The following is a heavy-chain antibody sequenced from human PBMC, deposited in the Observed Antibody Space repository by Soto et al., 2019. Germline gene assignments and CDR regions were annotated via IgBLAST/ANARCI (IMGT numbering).Heavy chain of an antibody. CDR3: AHYRPGYCSGGSCYFDY. V-gene: IGHV3-30-3*01. D-gene: IGHD2-15*01. CDR2: ISYDGSNK. J-gene: IGHJ4*02. Sequence: GGSLRLSCAASGFTFISYAMHWVRQAPGKGLEWVAVISYDGSNKYYADSVKGRFTISRDNSKNTLYLQMNSLRAEDTAVYYCAHYRPGYCSGGSCYFDYWGQGTLVTVSS. CDR1: GFTFISYA.